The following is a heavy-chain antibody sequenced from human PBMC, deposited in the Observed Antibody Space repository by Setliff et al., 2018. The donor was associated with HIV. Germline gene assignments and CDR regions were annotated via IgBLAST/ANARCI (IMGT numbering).Heavy chain of an antibody. D-gene: IGHD3-10*01. Sequence: SETLSLTCDVYGGSFSGYYWSWIRQPPGKGLEWIGSISYSGSTYYKSSLESRVTISVDASKNHFSLKLSSVTAADTAVYYCARCPVLLWFGKISGVDWFDPWGQGTLVTVSS. CDR3: ARCPVLLWFGKISGVDWFDP. CDR2: ISYSGST. CDR1: GGSFSGYY. V-gene: IGHV4-34*01. J-gene: IGHJ5*02.